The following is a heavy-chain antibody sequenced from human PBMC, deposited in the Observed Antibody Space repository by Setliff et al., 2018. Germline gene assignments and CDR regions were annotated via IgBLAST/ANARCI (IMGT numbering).Heavy chain of an antibody. J-gene: IGHJ5*02. V-gene: IGHV4-61*02. CDR3: AVDHVTNIAESGYGYTRIDP. CDR1: GGSITDENSW. Sequence: SETLSLTCTVSGGSITDENSWWAWIRQPAGKRPEWLGLIYIRGGTDYNPSLKSRVTISLDTSRNQSSLNLTSVTAADTAVYYCAVDHVTNIAESGYGYTRIDPWGQGIPVTVLL. CDR2: IYIRGGT. D-gene: IGHD6-19*01.